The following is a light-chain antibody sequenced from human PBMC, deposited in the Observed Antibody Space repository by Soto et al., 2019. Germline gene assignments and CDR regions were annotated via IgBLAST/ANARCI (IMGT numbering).Light chain of an antibody. J-gene: IGKJ1*01. V-gene: IGKV1-5*01. CDR3: QHTLKWPPT. CDR2: AAS. CDR1: QSISSW. Sequence: IHMTQSPSTLSASVGDRVTITCRASQSISSWLAWYQQKPGKAPKLLIYAASSLQSGVPARFSGSGSATEFTLTISSLQSEDFALYYCQHTLKWPPTFGQGTKVDIK.